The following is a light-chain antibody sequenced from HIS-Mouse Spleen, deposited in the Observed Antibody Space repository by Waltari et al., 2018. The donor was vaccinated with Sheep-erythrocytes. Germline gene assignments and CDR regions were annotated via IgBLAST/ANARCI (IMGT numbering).Light chain of an antibody. Sequence: QSALTQPASVSGSPGQPITISCTGTSSDVGSYNLVSWYQQHPGKAPKLMIYEGSKRPSGVSTGFSGSKSGNTAAMTISGLQAEDEADYYCCSYAGSSTWVFGGGTKLTVL. CDR3: CSYAGSSTWV. CDR1: SSDVGSYNL. CDR2: EGS. V-gene: IGLV2-23*01. J-gene: IGLJ3*02.